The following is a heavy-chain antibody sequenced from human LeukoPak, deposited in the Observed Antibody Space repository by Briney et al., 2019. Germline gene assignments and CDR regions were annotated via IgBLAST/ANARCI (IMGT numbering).Heavy chain of an antibody. V-gene: IGHV3-23*01. J-gene: IGHJ4*02. CDR3: AKVWELVPNY. CDR2: ISGSGGST. Sequence: PGGSLRLSCAASGLTFISYAMSWVRKAPGKGLEWVSAISGSGGSTYYADSVKGRFTISRDNSKNTLYLQMNSLRAEDTAVYYCAKVWELVPNYWGQGTLVTVSS. D-gene: IGHD6-13*01. CDR1: GLTFISYA.